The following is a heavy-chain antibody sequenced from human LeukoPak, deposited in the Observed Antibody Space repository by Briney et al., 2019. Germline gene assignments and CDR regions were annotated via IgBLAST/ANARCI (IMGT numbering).Heavy chain of an antibody. D-gene: IGHD3-10*01. CDR2: INHSGST. J-gene: IGHJ4*02. Sequence: SETLSLTCAVYGGSFSGHYWTWIRQPPGLGLEWIGEINHSGSTTYNPSLNTRVTISVDTSKNQISLKLSSVTAADTAVYYCARPRYGSGSLDSWGQGTLVTVSS. V-gene: IGHV4-34*01. CDR1: GGSFSGHY. CDR3: ARPRYGSGSLDS.